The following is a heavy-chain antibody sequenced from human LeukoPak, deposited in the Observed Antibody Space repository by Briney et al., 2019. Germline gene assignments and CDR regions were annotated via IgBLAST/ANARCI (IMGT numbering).Heavy chain of an antibody. V-gene: IGHV3-23*01. CDR3: AKGSYGSGSYDWFDP. J-gene: IGHJ5*02. Sequence: ETLSLTCAVYGGSFSGYYWSWVRQPPARGLEWVSAISGSGGSTYYADSVKGRFTISRDNSKNTLYLQMNSLRAEDTAVYYCAKGSYGSGSYDWFDPWGQGALVTVSS. CDR1: GGSFSGYY. CDR2: ISGSGGST. D-gene: IGHD3-10*01.